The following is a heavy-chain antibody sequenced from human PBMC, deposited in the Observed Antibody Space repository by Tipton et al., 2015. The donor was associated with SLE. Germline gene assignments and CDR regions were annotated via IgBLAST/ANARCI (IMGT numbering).Heavy chain of an antibody. CDR1: GFTFSSYW. V-gene: IGHV3-7*01. Sequence: SLRLSCAASGFTFSSYWMSWVRQAPGKGLEWVANIKQDGSEKYYVDSVKGRFTISRDNAKNTLYLQMNSLRAEDTAVYYCAGSTDEGPSACFDYWGQGTLVTVSS. CDR2: IKQDGSEK. D-gene: IGHD2-2*01. J-gene: IGHJ4*02. CDR3: AGSTDEGPSACFDY.